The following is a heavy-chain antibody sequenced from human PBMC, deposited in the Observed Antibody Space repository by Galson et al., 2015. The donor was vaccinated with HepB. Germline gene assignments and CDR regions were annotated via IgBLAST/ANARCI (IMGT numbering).Heavy chain of an antibody. D-gene: IGHD3-22*01. J-gene: IGHJ6*02. CDR2: IIPIFGTA. CDR3: ARAIGGSGYYYYYYGMDV. V-gene: IGHV1-69*13. CDR1: GGTFSSYA. Sequence: SVKVSCKASGGTFSSYAISWVRQAPGQGLEWMGGIIPIFGTANYAQKFQGRVTITADESTSTAYMELSSLRSEDTAVYYCARAIGGSGYYYYYYGMDVWGQGTTVTVSS.